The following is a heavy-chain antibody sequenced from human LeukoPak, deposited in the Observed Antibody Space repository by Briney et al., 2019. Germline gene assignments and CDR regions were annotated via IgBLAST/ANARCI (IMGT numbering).Heavy chain of an antibody. CDR3: ARDFRFLDDY. CDR1: GFAFKNAW. Sequence: GGSLRLSCAASGFAFKNAWMSWVRQAPGKGLEWLGLIKRKSEGATTDYSAPVKGRFTISRDNAKNSLYLQMNSLRAEDTAMYYCARDFRFLDDYWGQGTLVTVSS. D-gene: IGHD3-3*01. CDR2: IKRKSEGATT. J-gene: IGHJ4*02. V-gene: IGHV3-15*01.